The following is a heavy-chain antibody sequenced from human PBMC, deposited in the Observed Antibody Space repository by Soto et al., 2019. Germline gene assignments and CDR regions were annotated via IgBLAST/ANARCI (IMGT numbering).Heavy chain of an antibody. CDR1: GYTFNGYA. CDR2: INAVNGNT. J-gene: IGHJ4*02. V-gene: IGHV1-3*05. D-gene: IGHD5-12*01. Sequence: QVQLVQSGAEEKKPGASVKVSCKASGYTFNGYAMHWVRQAPGQRLEWMGWINAVNGNTKYSQKFQGIVTITRDTSGSPPYMELSSLRSEDTAVCYWARAVAGPADFDYWGQGALVTVSS. CDR3: ARAVAGPADFDY.